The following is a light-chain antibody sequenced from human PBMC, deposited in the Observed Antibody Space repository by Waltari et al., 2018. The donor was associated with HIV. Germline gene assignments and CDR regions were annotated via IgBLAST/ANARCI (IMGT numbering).Light chain of an antibody. V-gene: IGLV2-11*01. CDR1: SSDVGGYKY. Sequence: QSALTQPRSVSGSPGQSVTISCTGTSSDVGGYKYVSWYQQHPGKAPKLMIYDVSKRPSGVPDRFSCSKSGNTASLTISGLQAEDEADYYCCSYAGSYTLVFGGGTKLTVL. CDR2: DVS. J-gene: IGLJ3*02. CDR3: CSYAGSYTLV.